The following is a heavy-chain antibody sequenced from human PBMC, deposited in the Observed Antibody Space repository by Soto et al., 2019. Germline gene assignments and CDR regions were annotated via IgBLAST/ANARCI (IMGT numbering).Heavy chain of an antibody. V-gene: IGHV3-48*01. CDR1: GFTFSSYS. Sequence: EVQLVESGGGLVQPGGSLRLSCAASGFTFSSYSMNWVRQAPGKGLEWVSYISSSSSTIYYAASVKGRFTLSGDNAKNPLYLQMNSLRPEDTPVYSCATLPQIYGSGRDIAYRGQGTLVPVPS. CDR2: ISSSSSTI. CDR3: ATLPQIYGSGRDIAY. J-gene: IGHJ4*02. D-gene: IGHD3-10*01.